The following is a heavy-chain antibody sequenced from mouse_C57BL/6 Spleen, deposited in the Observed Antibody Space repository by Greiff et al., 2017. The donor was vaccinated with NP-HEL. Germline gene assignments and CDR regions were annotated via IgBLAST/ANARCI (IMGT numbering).Heavy chain of an antibody. CDR3: ARHEEATVVEDMDAMDY. V-gene: IGHV1-62-2*01. J-gene: IGHJ4*01. D-gene: IGHD1-1*01. CDR2: FYPGSGSI. CDR1: GYTFTEYT. Sequence: QVQLQQSGAELVKPGASVKLSCKASGYTFTEYTIHWVKQRSGQGLEWIGWFYPGSGSIKYNENFKDKATLTADKSSSTVYMELSRLTSEDSAVYFCARHEEATVVEDMDAMDYWGQGTSVTVSS.